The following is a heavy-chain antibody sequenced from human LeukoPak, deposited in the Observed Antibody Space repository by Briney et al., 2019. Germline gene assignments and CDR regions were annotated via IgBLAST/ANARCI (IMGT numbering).Heavy chain of an antibody. D-gene: IGHD3-10*01. V-gene: IGHV3-23*01. CDR1: GFTFSSYA. CDR2: ISGSGGST. CDR3: AKDIKDPRGHQS. Sequence: GGSLRLSCAASGFTFSSYAMGWVRQAPGKGLEWVSAISGSGGSTYYADSVKGRFTISRDNSKNTLYLQMNSLRAEDTAVYYCAKDIKDPRGHQSWGQGTLVTVSS. J-gene: IGHJ4*02.